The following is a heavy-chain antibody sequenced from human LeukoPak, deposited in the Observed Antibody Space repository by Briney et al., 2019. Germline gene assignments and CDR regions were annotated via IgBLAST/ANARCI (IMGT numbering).Heavy chain of an antibody. CDR3: ARDFD. CDR1: GFTFSSYA. Sequence: GGSLRLSCAASGFTFSSYAMTWVRQAPGKGLEWVANINQDGSEKYYVDSVKGRFTISRDNAKNSLYLQMNSLRVDDTAVYYCARDFDWGQGTLVTVSS. CDR2: INQDGSEK. J-gene: IGHJ4*02. V-gene: IGHV3-7*04.